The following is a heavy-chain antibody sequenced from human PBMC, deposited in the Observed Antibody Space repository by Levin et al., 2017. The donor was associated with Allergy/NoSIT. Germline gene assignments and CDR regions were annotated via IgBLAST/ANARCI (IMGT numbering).Heavy chain of an antibody. CDR1: GGSVSSGVYY. Sequence: SSETLSLTCTVSGGSVSSGVYYWGWIRQHPGKGLECIGYIHPSGSTNYNPSLNSRVTMSVDMSKNQISLKMISVTAADTAVYYCARGRDAYKLGCWGQGTLVTVSS. CDR3: ARGRDAYKLGC. V-gene: IGHV4-31*03. CDR2: IHPSGST. D-gene: IGHD1-14*01. J-gene: IGHJ4*02.